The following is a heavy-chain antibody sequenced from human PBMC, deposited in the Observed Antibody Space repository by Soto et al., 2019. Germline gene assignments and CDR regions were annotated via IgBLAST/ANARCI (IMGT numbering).Heavy chain of an antibody. Sequence: QVQLQESGPGLVKPSETLSLTCSVSGGSIGSYYWSWIRQPPGKGLEWIGYIYYSGSTNYNPSLKSRVTSSGDTSKNQFSLKLSSVTAADTAVYYCARGGWRQIDYWGQGTLVTVSS. CDR1: GGSIGSYY. J-gene: IGHJ4*02. V-gene: IGHV4-59*08. CDR3: ARGGWRQIDY. D-gene: IGHD3-3*01. CDR2: IYYSGST.